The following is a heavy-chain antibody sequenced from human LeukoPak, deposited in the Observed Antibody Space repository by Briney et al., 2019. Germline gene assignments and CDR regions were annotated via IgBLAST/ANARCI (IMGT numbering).Heavy chain of an antibody. Sequence: SETLSLTCTVSGGSISSSSYYWGWIRQPPGKGLEWIGRIYYSGSTYYNPSLKSRVTISVDTSKTQFSLKLSSVTAADTAVYYCATLVVPAATLDYWGQGTLVTVSS. J-gene: IGHJ4*02. CDR3: ATLVVPAATLDY. CDR2: IYYSGST. D-gene: IGHD2-2*01. CDR1: GGSISSSSYY. V-gene: IGHV4-39*07.